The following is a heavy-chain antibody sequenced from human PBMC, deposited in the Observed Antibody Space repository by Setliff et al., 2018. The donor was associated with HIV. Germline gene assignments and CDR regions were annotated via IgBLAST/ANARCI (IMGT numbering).Heavy chain of an antibody. CDR3: VRAAGYSSSWHRYAFEI. V-gene: IGHV1-2*02. Sequence: GASVKVSCKASGFTFTGYYLHWVRQAPGQGLEWMGWIDPNSGDTNYEQKFQGRVSMTRDTSISTVYMELSSLRSDDTAVYYCVRAAGYSSSWHRYAFEIWGQGTMVTVSS. CDR2: IDPNSGDT. CDR1: GFTFTGYY. D-gene: IGHD6-13*01. J-gene: IGHJ3*02.